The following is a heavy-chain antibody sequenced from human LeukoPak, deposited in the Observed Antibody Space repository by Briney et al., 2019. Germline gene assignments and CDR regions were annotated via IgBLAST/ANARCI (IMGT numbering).Heavy chain of an antibody. CDR2: ISGSGGST. V-gene: IGHV3-23*01. CDR1: GFTFSSYA. CDR3: AKDGGIAVAGTSGH. J-gene: IGHJ4*02. D-gene: IGHD6-19*01. Sequence: GGSLRLSCAASGFTFSSYAMSWVRQAPGKGLEWVSAISGSGGSTYYADSVKGRFTISRDNSKNTLYLQMNSLRAEDTAVYYCAKDGGIAVAGTSGHWGQGTLVTVSS.